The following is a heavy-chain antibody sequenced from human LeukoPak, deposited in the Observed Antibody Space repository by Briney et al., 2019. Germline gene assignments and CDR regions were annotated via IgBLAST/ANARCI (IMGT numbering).Heavy chain of an antibody. CDR2: IYYSGST. J-gene: IGHJ5*02. CDR1: GGSISSSY. D-gene: IGHD6-6*01. CDR3: ARASWQLETNWFDP. V-gene: IGHV4-59*01. Sequence: SETLSLTCTVSGGSISSSYWSWIRQPPGKGLEWIGYIYYSGSTNYNPSLKSRVTISVDTSKNQFSLKLSSVTAADTAVYYCARASWQLETNWFDPWGQGTLVTVSS.